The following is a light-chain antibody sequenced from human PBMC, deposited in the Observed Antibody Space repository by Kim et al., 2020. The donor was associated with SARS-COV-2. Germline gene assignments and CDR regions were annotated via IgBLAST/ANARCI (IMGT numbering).Light chain of an antibody. CDR2: AAS. J-gene: IGKJ5*01. CDR3: LQHNTYPIT. V-gene: IGKV1-17*03. Sequence: ASVGDGVTITCRASQDISNHLAWFQQKPGKGPKRLIYAASTSQSGVPSRFSGSGTGTEFTLTISGLQPEDFATYYCLQHNTYPITFGQGTRLEIK. CDR1: QDISNH.